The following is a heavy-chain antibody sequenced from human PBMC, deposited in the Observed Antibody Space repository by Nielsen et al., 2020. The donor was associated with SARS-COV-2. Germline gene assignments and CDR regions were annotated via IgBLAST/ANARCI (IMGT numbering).Heavy chain of an antibody. Sequence: GESLKISCAASGFTFSSYAMSWVRQAPGKGLEWVAVISYDGSNKYYADSVKGRFTISRDNSKNTLYLQMNSLRAEDTAVYYCARDYGWFDPWGQGTLVTVSS. CDR3: ARDYGWFDP. J-gene: IGHJ5*02. D-gene: IGHD3-10*01. CDR2: ISYDGSNK. CDR1: GFTFSSYA. V-gene: IGHV3-30*03.